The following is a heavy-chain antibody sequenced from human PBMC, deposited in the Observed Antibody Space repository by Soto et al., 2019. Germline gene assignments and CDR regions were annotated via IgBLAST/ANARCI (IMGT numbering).Heavy chain of an antibody. CDR2: IYYSGST. CDR1: GGSISSYY. D-gene: IGHD6-13*01. CDR3: ARDSKGIAAAGRYYYYYMDV. Sequence: SETLSLTCTVSGGSISSYYWSWIRQPPGKGLEWIGYIYYSGSTNYNPSLKSRVTISVDTSKNQFSLKLSSVTAADTAVYYCARDSKGIAAAGRYYYYYMDVWGKGTTVTVSS. V-gene: IGHV4-59*01. J-gene: IGHJ6*03.